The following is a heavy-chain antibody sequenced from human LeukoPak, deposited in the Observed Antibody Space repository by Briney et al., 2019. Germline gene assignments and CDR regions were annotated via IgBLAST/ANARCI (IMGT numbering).Heavy chain of an antibody. V-gene: IGHV1-2*06. CDR1: GYTFTGYY. D-gene: IGHD2-2*01. CDR2: INPNRGGT. Sequence: ASVKVSCKASGYTFTGYYMHWVRQAPGQGLEWMGRINPNRGGTNYAQKFQGRVTMTRDTSISTAYMELSRLRSDDTAVYYCARGGWGVGCSSTSCYDSEYFQHWGQGTLVTVSS. CDR3: ARGGWGVGCSSTSCYDSEYFQH. J-gene: IGHJ1*01.